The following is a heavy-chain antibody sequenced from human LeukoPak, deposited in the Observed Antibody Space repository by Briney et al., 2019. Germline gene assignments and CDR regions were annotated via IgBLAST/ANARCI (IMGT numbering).Heavy chain of an antibody. D-gene: IGHD3-22*01. V-gene: IGHV1-2*02. CDR1: GYTFTGYC. J-gene: IGHJ4*02. Sequence: GASVKVSCKTSGYTFTGYCIHWVRQAPGQGLEWMGWINPNSGATNYAQKFQGRLTLTRDTSISTAYMELSRLRSDDTAVYYCARGQGGYYDSSGYQPFDYWGQGTLVTVSS. CDR3: ARGQGGYYDSSGYQPFDY. CDR2: INPNSGAT.